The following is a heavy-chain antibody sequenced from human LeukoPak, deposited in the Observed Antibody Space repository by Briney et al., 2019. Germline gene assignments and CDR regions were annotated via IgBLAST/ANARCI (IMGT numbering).Heavy chain of an antibody. D-gene: IGHD3-16*01. Sequence: EASVTVSCKASGYTFTSYGISWVRQAPGQGLEWMGWISAYNGNTNYAQKLQGRVTMTTDTSTSTAYMELRSLRSDDTAVYYCARDTKRSRARWENLGIDPWGQGTLVTVSS. J-gene: IGHJ5*02. CDR3: ARDTKRSRARWENLGIDP. CDR1: GYTFTSYG. CDR2: ISAYNGNT. V-gene: IGHV1-18*01.